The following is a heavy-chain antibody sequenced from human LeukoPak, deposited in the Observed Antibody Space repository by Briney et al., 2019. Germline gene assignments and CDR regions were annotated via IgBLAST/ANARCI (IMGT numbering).Heavy chain of an antibody. D-gene: IGHD3-3*01. Sequence: PGGSLRLSCAASGFTFSSYAMSWVRQAPGKGLEWVSAISGSGGSTYYADSVKGRFTISRDNSKNTLYLQMNSLRAEDTAVYYCARHITIFGGFDYWGQGTLVTVSS. V-gene: IGHV3-23*01. J-gene: IGHJ4*02. CDR1: GFTFSSYA. CDR2: ISGSGGST. CDR3: ARHITIFGGFDY.